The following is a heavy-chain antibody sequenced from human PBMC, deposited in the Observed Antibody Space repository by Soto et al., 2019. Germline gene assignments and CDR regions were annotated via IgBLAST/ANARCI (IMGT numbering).Heavy chain of an antibody. V-gene: IGHV3-15*07. CDR2: IKSGIDGEAT. CDR1: RFTFKRAW. CDR3: STGLGTYYSRFDY. Sequence: EVQLVESGGGLVKPGGSLTLSCAASRFTFKRAWMNWVRQAPGKGLEWVGRIKSGIDGEATDYGAPVKGRFTISRDDSRNTLSLQMNSLKTEDTAIYYCSTGLGTYYSRFDYWGRGTLVTVSS. D-gene: IGHD3-10*01. J-gene: IGHJ4*02.